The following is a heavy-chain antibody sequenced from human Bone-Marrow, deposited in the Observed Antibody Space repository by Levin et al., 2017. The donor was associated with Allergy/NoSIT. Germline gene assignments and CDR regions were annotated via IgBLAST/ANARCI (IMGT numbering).Heavy chain of an antibody. CDR2: ISYSGDT. CDR3: ARDQRRKNNWNDSFDY. D-gene: IGHD1-20*01. V-gene: IGHV4-31*03. J-gene: IGHJ4*02. Sequence: PSETLSLTCTVSGGSISSGYYYWTWIRQHPGRGLEWIGYISYSGDTYYNPSLESRLTISRDVSKNQFSLKPTSVTAADTAVYYCARDQRRKNNWNDSFDYWGQGTLITVSS. CDR1: GGSISSGYYY.